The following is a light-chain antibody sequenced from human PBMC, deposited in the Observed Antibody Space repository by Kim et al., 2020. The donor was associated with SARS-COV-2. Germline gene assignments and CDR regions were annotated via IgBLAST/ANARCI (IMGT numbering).Light chain of an antibody. V-gene: IGKV3-20*01. J-gene: IGKJ1*01. CDR2: GAS. Sequence: LSSGVRATLICRARRSVSDSNLAWDQHKPGRAPRLLIYGASTRATGIADRFSGSGSGTDCTLTISRLGPEDFAMYYCQQYGYSPWTFGQGTKLEI. CDR1: RSVSDSN. CDR3: QQYGYSPWT.